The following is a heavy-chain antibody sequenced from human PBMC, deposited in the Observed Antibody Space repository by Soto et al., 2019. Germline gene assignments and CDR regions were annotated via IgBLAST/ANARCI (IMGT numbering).Heavy chain of an antibody. CDR3: ATDSNYDVSNSF. CDR2: ILPVSAPP. CDR1: GGNLNNYA. V-gene: IGHV1-69*01. D-gene: IGHD3-3*01. J-gene: IGHJ4*02. Sequence: QVQLVQSGAEVKKPGSSVRVSCKASGGNLNNYAINWVRQAPGQGLEWMGGILPVSAPPDYAQKFQGRVSITADHSTSTVYMELSRLKSDDTAVYFCATDSNYDVSNSFWGQGTLVTVSS.